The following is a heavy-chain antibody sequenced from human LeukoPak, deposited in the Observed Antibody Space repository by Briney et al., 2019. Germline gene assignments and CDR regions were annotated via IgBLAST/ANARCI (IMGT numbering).Heavy chain of an antibody. CDR2: IIPIFGTA. V-gene: IGHV1-69*13. Sequence: ASVKVSCKASGGTFSSYAISWVRQAPGQGLEWMGGIIPIFGTANYAQKFQGRATITADESTSTAYMELSSLRSEDTAVYYCARKGSGYNSPYWYFDLWGRGTLVTVSS. J-gene: IGHJ2*01. CDR3: ARKGSGYNSPYWYFDL. D-gene: IGHD5-12*01. CDR1: GGTFSSYA.